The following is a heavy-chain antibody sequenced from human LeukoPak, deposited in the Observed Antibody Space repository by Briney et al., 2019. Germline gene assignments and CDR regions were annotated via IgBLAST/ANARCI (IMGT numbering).Heavy chain of an antibody. Sequence: PSETLSLTCAVYGGSFSGYYRSWIRQPPGKGLEWIGEINHSGSTNYNPSLKSRVTISVDTSKNQFSLKLSSVTAADTAVYYCARGGPKIYDILTGYARYYSAGPPDYWGQGTLVTVSS. CDR1: GGSFSGYY. CDR3: ARGGPKIYDILTGYARYYSAGPPDY. V-gene: IGHV4-34*01. D-gene: IGHD3-9*01. CDR2: INHSGST. J-gene: IGHJ4*02.